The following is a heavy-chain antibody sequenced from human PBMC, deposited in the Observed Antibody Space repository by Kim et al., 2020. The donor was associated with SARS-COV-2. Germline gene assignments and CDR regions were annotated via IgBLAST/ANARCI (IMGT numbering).Heavy chain of an antibody. V-gene: IGHV3-9*01. D-gene: IGHD3-10*01. CDR3: AKGSGSYLYYYMDV. J-gene: IGHJ6*03. Sequence: ADSGKGRYTISRDNAKHSLYLQMNSLSTEDTAFYYCAKGSGSYLYYYMDVWGKGTTVTVSS.